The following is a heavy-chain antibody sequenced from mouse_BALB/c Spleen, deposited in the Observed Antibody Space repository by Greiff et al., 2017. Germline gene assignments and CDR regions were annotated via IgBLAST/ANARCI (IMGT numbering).Heavy chain of an antibody. D-gene: IGHD2-3*01. Sequence: EVQRVESGGGLVKPGGSLKLSCAASGFTFSDYYMYWVRQTPEKRLEWVATISDGGSYTYYPDSVKGRFTISRDNAKNNLYLQMSSLESEDTAMYCCARGWGWYFDVWGAGTTVTVSS. CDR1: GFTFSDYY. CDR3: ARGWGWYFDV. V-gene: IGHV5-4*02. CDR2: ISDGGSYT. J-gene: IGHJ1*01.